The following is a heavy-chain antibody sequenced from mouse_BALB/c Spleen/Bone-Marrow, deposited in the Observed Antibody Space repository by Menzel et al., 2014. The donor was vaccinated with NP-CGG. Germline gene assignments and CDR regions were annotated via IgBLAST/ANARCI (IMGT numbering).Heavy chain of an antibody. V-gene: IGHV1-77*01. CDR1: GYTYTDYV. D-gene: IGHD2-1*01. CDR3: ARDGNYAVLDY. Sequence: QVHVKQSGPELVKPGASVKMSCKASGYTYTDYVISWVKQRTGQGLEWIGETDPGRGSSFYNEKFKAKATLTADKSANTAYMQLSSLTSEDSAAYFCARDGNYAVLDYWGQGTSVTVSS. CDR2: TDPGRGSS. J-gene: IGHJ4*01.